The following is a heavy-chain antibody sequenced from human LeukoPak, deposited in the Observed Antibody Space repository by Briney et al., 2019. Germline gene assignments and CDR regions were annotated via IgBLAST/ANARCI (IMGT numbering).Heavy chain of an antibody. CDR1: GFSLSRYD. CDR3: AREMTTPDDAFDI. V-gene: IGHV3-30*02. J-gene: IGHJ3*02. CDR2: IQYDGHDY. D-gene: IGHD4-11*01. Sequence: PGGSLRLSCAASGFSLSRYDMHWVRQAPGKGLEWVAFIQYDGHDYYYADSVRGRFTISRDNSKNILPLQMNSLRAEDTAVYYCAREMTTPDDAFDIWGQGTMVTVSS.